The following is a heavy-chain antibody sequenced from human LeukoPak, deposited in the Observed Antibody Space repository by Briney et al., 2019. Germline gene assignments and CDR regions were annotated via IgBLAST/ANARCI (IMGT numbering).Heavy chain of an antibody. CDR1: GFTFNSYT. CDR3: ARGAYYDILPGYYFDY. D-gene: IGHD3-9*01. Sequence: GGSLRLSCAASGFTFNSYTMNWVRQAPEKGLEWVSAIISSSGNIYYAESVKGRFTISRDNAKNSLYLQMNSLRAEDTAVYYCARGAYYDILPGYYFDYWGQGTLVTVSS. CDR2: IISSSGNI. V-gene: IGHV3-21*01. J-gene: IGHJ4*02.